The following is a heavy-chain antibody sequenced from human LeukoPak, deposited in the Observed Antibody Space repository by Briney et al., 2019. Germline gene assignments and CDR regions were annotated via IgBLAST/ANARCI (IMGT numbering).Heavy chain of an antibody. CDR2: TRDKARGYTT. CDR1: GVTLSDHH. J-gene: IGHJ3*02. D-gene: IGHD3-22*01. Sequence: GGSQRLSCAASGVTLSDHHMDWVRQAPGKGLEWVGRTRDKARGYTTEYAAPVKGRFTISRDDSKTLVYLQMNSLRTEDTAVYFCARDGAEGDNSAFDMWGQGTVVTVSS. CDR3: ARDGAEGDNSAFDM. V-gene: IGHV3-72*01.